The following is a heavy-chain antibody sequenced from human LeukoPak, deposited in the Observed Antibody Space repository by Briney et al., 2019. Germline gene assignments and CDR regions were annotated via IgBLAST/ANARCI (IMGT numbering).Heavy chain of an antibody. Sequence: PGGSLRLSCAASGFTFSSYGMHWVRQAPGKGLEWVAVIWYDGSNKYYAGSVKGRFTISRDNSKNTLYLQMNSLRAEDTAVYYCAKTGYSSSSGPFDYYYYYMDVWGKGTTVTVSS. V-gene: IGHV3-33*06. CDR3: AKTGYSSSSGPFDYYYYYMDV. D-gene: IGHD6-6*01. CDR2: IWYDGSNK. J-gene: IGHJ6*03. CDR1: GFTFSSYG.